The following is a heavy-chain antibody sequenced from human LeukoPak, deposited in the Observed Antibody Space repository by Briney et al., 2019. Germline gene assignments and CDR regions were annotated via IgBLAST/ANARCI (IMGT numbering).Heavy chain of an antibody. CDR3: ASRNAGTGWSFEL. V-gene: IGHV3-7*01. J-gene: IGHJ4*02. D-gene: IGHD1-1*01. CDR1: RFTFSNYC. Sequence: GGSLRLSCEGSRFTFSNYCEGWVRQAPGKGLEWVANIKDDGSQKNYIDSVKGRFTICRDNAKASVFLQMNSQNFEDSGVYFCASRNAGTGWSFELWGQGTLVTVSS. CDR2: IKDDGSQK.